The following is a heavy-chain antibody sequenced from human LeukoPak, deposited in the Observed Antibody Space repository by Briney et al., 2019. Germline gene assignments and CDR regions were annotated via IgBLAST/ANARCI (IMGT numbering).Heavy chain of an antibody. Sequence: PGGSLRLSCAASGFTFSSYSMNWVRQAPGKGLEWVAFIRYDGSNKYYADSVKGRFTISRDNSKNTLYLQMNSLRAEDTAVYYCAKDRENYGSGSYLADYWGQGTLVTVSS. CDR3: AKDRENYGSGSYLADY. V-gene: IGHV3-30*02. D-gene: IGHD3-10*01. CDR1: GFTFSSYS. J-gene: IGHJ4*02. CDR2: IRYDGSNK.